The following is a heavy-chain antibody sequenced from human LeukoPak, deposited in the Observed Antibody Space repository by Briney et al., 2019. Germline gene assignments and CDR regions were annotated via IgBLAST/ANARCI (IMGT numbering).Heavy chain of an antibody. CDR1: SGSISNSNFY. J-gene: IGHJ5*02. V-gene: IGHV4-61*05. D-gene: IGHD3-10*01. Sequence: PSETLSLTCTVSSGSISNSNFYWGWIRQPPGKGLEWIGYIYYSGSTNYNPSLKSRVTISVDTSKNQFSLKLSSVTAADTAGDYCARMTGGDWFDPWGQGTLVTVSS. CDR2: IYYSGST. CDR3: ARMTGGDWFDP.